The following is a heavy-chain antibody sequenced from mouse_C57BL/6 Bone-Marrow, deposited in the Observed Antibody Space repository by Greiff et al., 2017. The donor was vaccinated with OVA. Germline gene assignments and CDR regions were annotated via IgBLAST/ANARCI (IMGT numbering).Heavy chain of an antibody. CDR1: GYTFTSYW. V-gene: IGHV1-50*01. D-gene: IGHD2-1*01. CDR3: TTEGNSPWFAY. Sequence: VQLQQPGAELVKPGASVKLSCKASGYTFTSYWMQWVKQRPGQGLEWIGEIDPSDSYTNYNQKFKGKATITADTSSNTAYLQLSSLTSEDTAVYYCTTEGNSPWFAYWGQGTLVTVSA. J-gene: IGHJ3*01. CDR2: IDPSDSYT.